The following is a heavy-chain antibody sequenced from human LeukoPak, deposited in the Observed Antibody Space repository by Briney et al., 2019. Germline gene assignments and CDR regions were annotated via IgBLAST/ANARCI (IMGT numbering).Heavy chain of an antibody. Sequence: GGSLRLSCAASGFTFSTYAMNWVRQAPGKGLEWVSIIYSAGATYYADSVRGRFTISRDNSKNTVSLQMNSLRAEDTAVYYCASGGLGARKYYSDPFHYWGQGTLVTVSS. J-gene: IGHJ4*02. V-gene: IGHV3-53*01. CDR2: IYSAGAT. D-gene: IGHD3-10*01. CDR3: ASGGLGARKYYSDPFHY. CDR1: GFTFSTYA.